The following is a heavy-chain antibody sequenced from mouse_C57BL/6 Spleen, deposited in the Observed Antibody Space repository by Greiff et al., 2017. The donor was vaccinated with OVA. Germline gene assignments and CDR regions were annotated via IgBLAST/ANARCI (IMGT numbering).Heavy chain of an antibody. J-gene: IGHJ3*01. Sequence: VQVVESGAELVKPGASVKISCKASGYAFSSYWMNWVKQRPGKGLEWIGQIYPGDGDTNYNGKFKGKATLTADKSSSTAYMQLSSLTSEDSAVYFCARLYEYDRAYWGQGTLVTVSA. V-gene: IGHV1-80*01. CDR3: ARLYEYDRAY. D-gene: IGHD2-4*01. CDR2: IYPGDGDT. CDR1: GYAFSSYW.